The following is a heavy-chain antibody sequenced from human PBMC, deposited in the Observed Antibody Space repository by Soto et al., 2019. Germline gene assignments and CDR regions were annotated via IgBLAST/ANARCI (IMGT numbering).Heavy chain of an antibody. Sequence: GPTLVNPTETLTLTCTVSGFSLSNARMGVSWIRQPPGKALEWLAHIFSNDEKSYSTSLKSRLTISKDTSKSQVVLTMTNMDPVDTATYYCARFRRYCRSTSCYDWFDPWGQGTLVTVSS. D-gene: IGHD2-2*01. CDR1: GFSLSNARMG. CDR3: ARFRRYCRSTSCYDWFDP. J-gene: IGHJ5*02. CDR2: IFSNDEK. V-gene: IGHV2-26*01.